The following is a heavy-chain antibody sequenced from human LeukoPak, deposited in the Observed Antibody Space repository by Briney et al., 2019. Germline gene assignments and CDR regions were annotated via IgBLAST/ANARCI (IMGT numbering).Heavy chain of an antibody. J-gene: IGHJ4*02. CDR2: INHNAEMI. Sequence: GGSLRLSCEASGFPFGSYVMSWVRQAPGKGLEWIAYINHNAEMIFYPDFVKGRFSISRDNAKNSLYLQMNALRYEDTAIYYCARDHDWAFDLWGQGTLVTVSS. D-gene: IGHD3-9*01. V-gene: IGHV3-48*02. CDR1: GFPFGSYV. CDR3: ARDHDWAFDL.